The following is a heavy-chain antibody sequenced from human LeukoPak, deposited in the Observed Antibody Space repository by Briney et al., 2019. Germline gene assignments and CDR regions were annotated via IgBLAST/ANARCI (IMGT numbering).Heavy chain of an antibody. Sequence: GGSLRLSCAASGFTFSSYAMHWVRQAPGKGLEWVAVISYDGSNKYYADSVKGRFTISRNNSKNTLYLQMNSLRAEDTAVYYCARDMEVWGQGTTVTVSS. CDR3: ARDMEV. V-gene: IGHV3-30-3*01. J-gene: IGHJ6*02. CDR2: ISYDGSNK. CDR1: GFTFSSYA.